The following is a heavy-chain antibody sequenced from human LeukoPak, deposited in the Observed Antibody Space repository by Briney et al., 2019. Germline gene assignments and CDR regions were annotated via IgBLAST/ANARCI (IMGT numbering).Heavy chain of an antibody. CDR3: ARGGYCSSTSCYHDAFDI. CDR1: GGSISSYY. Sequence: TSETLSLTCTVSGGSISSYYWSWIRQPAGKGLEWIGRTYTSGSTNYNPSLKSRVTMSVDTSKNQFSLKLSSVTAADTAVYYCARGGYCSSTSCYHDAFDIWGQGTMVTVSS. D-gene: IGHD2-2*01. V-gene: IGHV4-4*07. CDR2: TYTSGST. J-gene: IGHJ3*02.